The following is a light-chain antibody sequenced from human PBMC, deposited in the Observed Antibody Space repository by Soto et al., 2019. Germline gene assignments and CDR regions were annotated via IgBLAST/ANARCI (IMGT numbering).Light chain of an antibody. CDR3: SSYAGSSTFA. V-gene: IGLV2-8*01. CDR1: SSDVGGYNY. Sequence: QSALTQPPSASGSPGQSVTISCTGTSSDVGGYNYVSWYQQHPGKAPKLMIYEVSKRPSGVPDRFSGSKSGNTASLTVSGLQAEDEADYYCSSYAGSSTFAFGGGTKLTVL. CDR2: EVS. J-gene: IGLJ3*02.